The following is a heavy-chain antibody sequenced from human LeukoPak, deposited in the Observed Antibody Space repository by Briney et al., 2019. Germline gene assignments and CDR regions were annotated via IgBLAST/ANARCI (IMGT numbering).Heavy chain of an antibody. V-gene: IGHV7-4-1*02. CDR3: AREGPLDY. CDR1: GYTFTSYA. J-gene: IGHJ4*02. CDR2: ININTGNP. Sequence: ASVKVSCKASGYTFTSYAMNWVRQAPGLGLEWMGWININTGNPTYAQGFTGRFVFSLDTSVSTAYLQISSLKAEDTAVYYCAREGPLDYWGQGTLVTVSS.